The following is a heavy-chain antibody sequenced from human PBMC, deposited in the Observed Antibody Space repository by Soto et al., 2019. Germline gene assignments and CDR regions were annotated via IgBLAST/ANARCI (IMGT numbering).Heavy chain of an antibody. Sequence: QVQLQVSAPGLVKPSETLSLTCTVSGDSISAYSWSWVRQPPGKGLEWIGNIHYNGNTKYNPSLKSRVTMSVDTSKNQFSLKLISVTAADTAKYFCAREGNLGRCLQPRDFWGPGTLGNVSS. J-gene: IGHJ4*02. CDR2: IHYNGNT. D-gene: IGHD1-1*01. CDR3: AREGNLGRCLQPRDF. V-gene: IGHV4-59*01. CDR1: GDSISAYS.